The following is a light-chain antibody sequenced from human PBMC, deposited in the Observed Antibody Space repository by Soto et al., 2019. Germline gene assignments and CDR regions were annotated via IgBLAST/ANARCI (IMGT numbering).Light chain of an antibody. CDR2: DAS. CDR3: QQRINWPRT. J-gene: IGKJ1*01. V-gene: IGKV3-11*01. CDR1: QSFSSD. Sequence: DIVLTQSPATLSSSPGERATFSCRASQSFSSDLSCYQHKPGQAPWLLIYDASNRATGIPAKFSGSGFGTDLTLPIGSLEPEDFAVYYCQQRINWPRTFGQGPRWIS.